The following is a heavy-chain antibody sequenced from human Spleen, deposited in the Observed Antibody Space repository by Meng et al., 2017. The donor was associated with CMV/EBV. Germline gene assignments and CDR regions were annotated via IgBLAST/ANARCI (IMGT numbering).Heavy chain of an antibody. J-gene: IGHJ6*02. CDR2: IYYSGST. V-gene: IGHV4-61*01. Sequence: SETLSLTCTVSGGSVSSGSYYWSWIRQPPAKGLEWIGYIYYSGSTNYNPSLKSQVTISVDTSRNQFSLNLSSVTAADTAVYYCARDGMSPYYYFGMDVWGQGTTVTVSS. CDR1: GGSVSSGSYY. CDR3: ARDGMSPYYYFGMDV.